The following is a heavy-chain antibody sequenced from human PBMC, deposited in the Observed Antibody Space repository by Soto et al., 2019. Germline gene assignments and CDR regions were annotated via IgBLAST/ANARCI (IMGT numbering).Heavy chain of an antibody. J-gene: IGHJ4*02. CDR1: GFPFSSYA. CDR2: ISYDGSNK. D-gene: IGHD6-13*01. V-gene: IGHV3-30-3*01. CDR3: ARDSLTAAGTFDY. Sequence: EGSLRLSCAASGFPFSSYAMHWVRQAPGKGLEWVAVISYDGSNKYYADSVKGRFTISRDNSKNTLYLQMNSLRAEDTAVYYCARDSLTAAGTFDYWGQGTLVTVSS.